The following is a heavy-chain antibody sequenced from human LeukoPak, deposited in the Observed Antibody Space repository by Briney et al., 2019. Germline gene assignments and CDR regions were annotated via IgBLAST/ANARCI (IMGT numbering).Heavy chain of an antibody. D-gene: IGHD6-13*01. J-gene: IGHJ4*02. CDR3: ARAGITAASTAPFDY. CDR1: GXTFSSYG. Sequence: AGGSLRLSCAASGXTFSSYGMHWVRQAPGKGLEWVAIIYYDGSNKYFADSVKGRFTISRDNSKNTLYLQMSSLRAEDTAVYYCARAGITAASTAPFDYWGQGTLVTVSS. V-gene: IGHV3-33*01. CDR2: IYYDGSNK.